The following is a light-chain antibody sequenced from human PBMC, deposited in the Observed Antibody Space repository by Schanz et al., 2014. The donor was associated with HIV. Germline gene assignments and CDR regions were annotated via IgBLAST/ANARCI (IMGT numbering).Light chain of an antibody. CDR3: NSYSHSNTYV. CDR2: DVS. CDR1: SSDVGGYNY. Sequence: QSALTQPASVSGSPGQSISISCTGTSSDVGGYNYVSWYQQHPDKAPKLMIYDVSNRPSGVSNRFSGSKSGSTASLTISGLQPEDEADYYCNSYSHSNTYVFGSGTKLTVL. J-gene: IGLJ1*01. V-gene: IGLV2-14*01.